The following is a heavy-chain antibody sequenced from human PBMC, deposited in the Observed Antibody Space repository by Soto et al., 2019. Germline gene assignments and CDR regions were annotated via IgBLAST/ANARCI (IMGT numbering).Heavy chain of an antibody. V-gene: IGHV1-8*01. J-gene: IGHJ4*02. CDR1: GYTFTSYD. CDR3: HRRGRRGLY. CDR2: MNPNSGNT. Sequence: QVQLVQSGAEVKKPGASVTVSCKASGYTFTSYDINWVRQATGRGLEWMGWMNPNSGNTGYAQKFQGRVTMTRNTSRSTAYMELSSLRPEHTAVYYYHRRGRRGLYWGQGTLVTVSS. D-gene: IGHD3-16*01.